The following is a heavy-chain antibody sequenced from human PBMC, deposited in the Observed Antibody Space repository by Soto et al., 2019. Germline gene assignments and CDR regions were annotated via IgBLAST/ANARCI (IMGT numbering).Heavy chain of an antibody. J-gene: IGHJ5*02. Sequence: QVQLQESGPGLVKPSETLSLTCTVSGGSISSYYWSWIRQPPGKGLEWIGYIYYSGSTNYNPSLKGRVTISVDTSKNQFSLKLSSVTAADTAVYYCARGGNDYSNYVLAWFDPWGQGTLVTVSS. D-gene: IGHD4-4*01. V-gene: IGHV4-59*01. CDR3: ARGGNDYSNYVLAWFDP. CDR1: GGSISSYY. CDR2: IYYSGST.